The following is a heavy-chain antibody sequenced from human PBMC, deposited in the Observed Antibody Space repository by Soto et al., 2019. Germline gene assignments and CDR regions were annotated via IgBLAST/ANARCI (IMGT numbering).Heavy chain of an antibody. CDR1: GGSISSSSYY. J-gene: IGHJ6*02. V-gene: IGHV4-39*01. Sequence: PSETLSLTCTVSGGSISSSSYYWGWIRQPPGKGLEWIGSIYYSGSTYYNPSLKSRVTISVDTSKNQFSLKLSSVTAADTAVYYCESWTRLYGMDVWGQGTTVTVSS. D-gene: IGHD3-3*01. CDR3: ESWTRLYGMDV. CDR2: IYYSGST.